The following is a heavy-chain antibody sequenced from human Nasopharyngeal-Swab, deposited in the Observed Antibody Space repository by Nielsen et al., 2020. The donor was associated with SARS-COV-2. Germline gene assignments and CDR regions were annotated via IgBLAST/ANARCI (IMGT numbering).Heavy chain of an antibody. J-gene: IGHJ4*02. CDR2: IYYSGST. CDR3: ARGQDSNYYDSSGYYFYFDY. CDR1: GGSVSSGSYY. V-gene: IGHV4-61*01. Sequence: SETLSLTCTVSGGSVSSGSYYWSWLRQPPGKGLEWIGYIYYSGSTNYNPSLKSRVTISVDTSKNQFSLKLSSVTAADTAVYYCARGQDSNYYDSSGYYFYFDYWGQGTLVTVSS. D-gene: IGHD3-22*01.